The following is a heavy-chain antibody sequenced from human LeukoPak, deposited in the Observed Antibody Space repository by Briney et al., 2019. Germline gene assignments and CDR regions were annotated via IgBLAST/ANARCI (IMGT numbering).Heavy chain of an antibody. Sequence: SQTLSLTCTVSGGSISSGDYYWSWIRQRPGKGLEWIGYIYYSGSTYYNPSLKSRVTISVDTSKNQFSLKLSSVTAADTAVYSCATIVVVPAASWASYYYYYYMDVWGKGTTVTVSS. CDR3: ATIVVVPAASWASYYYYYYMDV. CDR2: IYYSGST. J-gene: IGHJ6*03. V-gene: IGHV4-30-4*08. D-gene: IGHD2-2*01. CDR1: GGSISSGDYY.